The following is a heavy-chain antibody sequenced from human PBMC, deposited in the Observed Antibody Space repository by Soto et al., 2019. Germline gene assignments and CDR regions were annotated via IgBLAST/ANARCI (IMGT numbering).Heavy chain of an antibody. V-gene: IGHV1-8*01. CDR1: GYTFTSYD. J-gene: IGHJ4*02. CDR3: ARDSSYYGSGSSN. CDR2: MNPNSGNT. D-gene: IGHD3-10*01. Sequence: ASVKVSCKASGYTFTSYDMNWVRQATGQGFEYLGWMNPNSGNTGYADSVKGRFTISRDNSKNTLYLQMNSLRAEDTAVYYCARDSSYYGSGSSNWGQGTLVTVS.